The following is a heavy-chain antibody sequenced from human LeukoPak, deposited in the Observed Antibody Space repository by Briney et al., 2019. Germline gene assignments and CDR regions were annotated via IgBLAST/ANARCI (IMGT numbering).Heavy chain of an antibody. CDR2: MNPNSGNT. D-gene: IGHD3-10*01. J-gene: IGHJ6*03. V-gene: IGHV1-8*01. CDR1: GYTFTSYD. Sequence: ASVKVSCKASGYTFTSYDINWVRQATGQGLEWMGWMNPNSGNTGYAQKFQGRVTMTRNTSISTAYMELSSLRSEDTAVYYCARGLLARRMVRGVMNYYYYYMDVWGKGTTVTVSS. CDR3: ARGLLARRMVRGVMNYYYYYMDV.